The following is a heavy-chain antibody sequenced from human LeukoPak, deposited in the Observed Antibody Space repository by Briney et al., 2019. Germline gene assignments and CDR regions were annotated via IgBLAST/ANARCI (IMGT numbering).Heavy chain of an antibody. CDR2: ISGSGGST. CDR1: GFTFSSYA. J-gene: IGHJ4*02. Sequence: PGGSLRLSCAASGFTFSSYAMSWVRQAPGKGLEWVSAISGSGGSTYYADSVKGRFTISRDNSKNTLYLQMNSRRAEDTAVYYCAKDSGYFYGSGSHFEYWGQGTLVTVSS. V-gene: IGHV3-23*01. CDR3: AKDSGYFYGSGSHFEY. D-gene: IGHD3-10*01.